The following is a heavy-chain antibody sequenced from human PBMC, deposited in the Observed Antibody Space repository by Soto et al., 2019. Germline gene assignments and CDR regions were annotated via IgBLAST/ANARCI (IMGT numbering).Heavy chain of an antibody. CDR3: SRTVTGLSDAFDI. CDR2: IYPGDSDT. V-gene: IGHV5-51*01. CDR1: GYSFTSYW. J-gene: IGHJ3*02. Sequence: GESLKISCKGSGYSFTSYWIGWVRQMPGKGLEWMGIIYPGDSDTRYSPSFQGQVTISADKSISTAYLQWSSLKASDTAMYYCSRTVTGLSDAFDIWGQGTMVTVSS. D-gene: IGHD3-10*01.